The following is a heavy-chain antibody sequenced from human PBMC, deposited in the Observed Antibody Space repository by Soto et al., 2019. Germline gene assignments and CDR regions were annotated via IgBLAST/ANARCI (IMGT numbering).Heavy chain of an antibody. CDR2: IIPIFGTA. CDR3: ARATAKLHYYDISVSPARFYFDY. V-gene: IGHV1-69*13. Sequence: SVKVSCKASGGTFSSYAISWVRQAPGQGLEWMGGIIPIFGTANYAQKFQGRVTITADESTSTAYMELSSLRSEDTAVYYCARATAKLHYYDISVSPARFYFDYWCQRPVVTV. J-gene: IGHJ4*02. CDR1: GGTFSSYA. D-gene: IGHD3-22*01.